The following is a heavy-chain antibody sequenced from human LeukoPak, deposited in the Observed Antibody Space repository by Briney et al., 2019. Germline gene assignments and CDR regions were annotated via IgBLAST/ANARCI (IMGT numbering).Heavy chain of an antibody. Sequence: SQTLSLTCTVSGGSISSGDYSWSWIRQPPGKGLEWIGYIYYSGSTYYNPSLKSRVTISVDTSKNQFSLKLSSVTDADAAVYYCASASSMIVVWFDYWGQGTLVTVSS. V-gene: IGHV4-30-4*01. CDR1: GGSISSGDYS. J-gene: IGHJ4*02. D-gene: IGHD3-22*01. CDR2: IYYSGST. CDR3: ASASSMIVVWFDY.